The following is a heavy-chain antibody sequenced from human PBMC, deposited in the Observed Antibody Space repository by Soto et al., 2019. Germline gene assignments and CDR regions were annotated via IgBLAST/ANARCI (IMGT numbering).Heavy chain of an antibody. CDR2: IWYDGSNK. CDR1: GFTFSSYG. CDR3: ARELFGYGYGVVDY. V-gene: IGHV3-33*01. D-gene: IGHD5-18*01. Sequence: QVQLVESGGGVVQPGRSLRLSCAASGFTFSSYGMHWVRQAPGKGLEWVAVIWYDGSNKYYADSVKGRFTISRDNSKNTLYLQMNSLRAEDTAVYYCARELFGYGYGVVDYWGQGTLVTVSS. J-gene: IGHJ4*02.